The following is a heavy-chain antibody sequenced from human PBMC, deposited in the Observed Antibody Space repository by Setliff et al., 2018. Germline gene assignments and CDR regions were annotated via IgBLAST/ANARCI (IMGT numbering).Heavy chain of an antibody. V-gene: IGHV3-7*01. CDR1: GFTFSSYW. Sequence: PGGSLRLSCAASGFTFSSYWMSWVRQAPGKGLERVANITHDGSKTYILDSVKGRFTISRDNTKNSLYLQMNSLRGEDTAVYHCTRDQDYYGMDVWGQGTTVTVSS. CDR2: ITHDGSKT. J-gene: IGHJ6*02. CDR3: TRDQDYYGMDV.